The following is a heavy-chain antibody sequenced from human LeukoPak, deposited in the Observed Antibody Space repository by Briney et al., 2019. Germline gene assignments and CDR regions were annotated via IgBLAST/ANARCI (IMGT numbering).Heavy chain of an antibody. CDR3: AKGIGYYGSGSYFDY. CDR2: ISGSGGST. D-gene: IGHD3-10*01. J-gene: IGHJ4*02. V-gene: IGHV3-23*01. Sequence: GRSLRLSCAASGFTFSNYAMNWVRQAPGKGLEWVAAISGSGGSTYYADSVKGRFTISRDNSKNTLYLQMNSLRAEDTAVYYCAKGIGYYGSGSYFDYWGQGTLVTVSS. CDR1: GFTFSNYA.